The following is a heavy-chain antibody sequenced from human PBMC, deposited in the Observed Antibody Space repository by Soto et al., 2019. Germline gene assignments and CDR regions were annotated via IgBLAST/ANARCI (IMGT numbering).Heavy chain of an antibody. CDR3: ANSVLMATIPDS. Sequence: TLSLTCPVSVGSFSTGGYYWSWILHLPGKGLEWIGYIYSSGSTYYNPSLKGRLTISLDTSKNQFSLMLTSVTAADTAVYYCANSVLMATIPDSWGQGTLVTVSS. V-gene: IGHV4-31*03. CDR2: IYSSGST. J-gene: IGHJ5*01. D-gene: IGHD5-12*01. CDR1: VGSFSTGGYY.